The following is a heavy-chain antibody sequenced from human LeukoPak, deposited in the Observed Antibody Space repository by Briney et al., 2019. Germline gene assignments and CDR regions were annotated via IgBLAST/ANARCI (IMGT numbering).Heavy chain of an antibody. CDR1: GYTFTSYG. Sequence: ASVKVSCKASGYTFTSYGISWVRQAPGQGLEWMGWISACNGNTNYAQKLQGRVTMTTDTSTSTAYMELRSLRSDDTAVYYCARVAHRSSTTCYQGIFDYWGQGTLVTVSS. CDR3: ARVAHRSSTTCYQGIFDY. CDR2: ISACNGNT. V-gene: IGHV1-18*01. D-gene: IGHD2-2*01. J-gene: IGHJ4*02.